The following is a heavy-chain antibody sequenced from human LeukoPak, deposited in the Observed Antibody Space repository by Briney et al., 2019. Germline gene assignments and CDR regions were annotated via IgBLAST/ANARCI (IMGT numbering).Heavy chain of an antibody. CDR2: IIPIFGNA. D-gene: IGHD5-18*01. CDR3: ASFVDTAMVRPFDY. Sequence: SVKVSCKASGDTFSSYAISWVRQAPGQGLEWMRGIIPIFGNANYAQKFQGRVTITTDESTSTAYMELSSLRSEDTAVYYCASFVDTAMVRPFDYWGPGALVTV. V-gene: IGHV1-69*05. J-gene: IGHJ4*02. CDR1: GDTFSSYA.